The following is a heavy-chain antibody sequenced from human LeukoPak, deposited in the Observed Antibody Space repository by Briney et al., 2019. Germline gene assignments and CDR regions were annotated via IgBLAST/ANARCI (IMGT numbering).Heavy chain of an antibody. J-gene: IGHJ3*02. V-gene: IGHV4-61*01. CDR3: ARTMIDAFDI. Sequence: SETLSLTCTVSGGSASSGSYYWSWIRQPPGKGLEWIGYIYYSGSTNYNPSLKSRVTISVDTSKNQFSLKLSSVTAADTAVYYCARTMIDAFDIWGQGTMVTVSS. CDR2: IYYSGST. CDR1: GGSASSGSYY. D-gene: IGHD3-22*01.